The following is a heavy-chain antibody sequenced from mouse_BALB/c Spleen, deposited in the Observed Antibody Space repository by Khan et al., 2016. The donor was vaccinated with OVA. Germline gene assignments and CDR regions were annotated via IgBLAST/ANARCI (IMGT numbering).Heavy chain of an antibody. CDR3: ARREKFGYDPSWFAY. D-gene: IGHD2-2*01. V-gene: IGHV1-61*01. J-gene: IGHJ3*01. CDR2: IDPSDSEI. CDR1: GYTFTSYW. Sequence: QVQLQQSGAELVRPGASVKLSCKASGYTFTSYWMNWVKQRPGQGLEWIGMIDPSDSEIHCNPMFKDKATLTVDKSSSTAYMQLSSRTSEGSAVXYCARREKFGYDPSWFAYWGQGTLVTVSA.